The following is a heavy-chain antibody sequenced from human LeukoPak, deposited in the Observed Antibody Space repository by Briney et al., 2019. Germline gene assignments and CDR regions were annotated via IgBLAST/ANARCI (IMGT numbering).Heavy chain of an antibody. V-gene: IGHV4-61*08. J-gene: IGHJ4*02. CDR1: GDSFSSEAFY. CDR2: IYKSGSS. D-gene: IGHD3-22*01. Sequence: PSQTLSLTCDVSGDSFSSEAFYWNWIRLPPGKGLEWIGSIYKSGSSNYNPSLRSRVTISVDTSKTQFSLKLTSVTAADTAVYYCARGGYFDSPFDYWGQGTLVTVSS. CDR3: ARGGYFDSPFDY.